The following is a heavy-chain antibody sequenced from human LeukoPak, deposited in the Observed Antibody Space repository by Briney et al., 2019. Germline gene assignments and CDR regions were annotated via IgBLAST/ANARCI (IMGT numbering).Heavy chain of an antibody. CDR2: LSRGGPTT. CDR3: AKEQRIRHCSEGVCMEGYHFDY. J-gene: IGHJ4*01. V-gene: IGHV3-23*01. CDR1: GFDFNMFC. Sequence: GGSLRLSCTGSGFDFNMFCMNWVRQAPGQGLEWVSHLSRGGPTTNYADSVKGRFSISRDKSKNTVFLQMNSLRPEDTAVYYCAKEQRIRHCSEGVCMEGYHFDYWGQGTLVTVSS. D-gene: IGHD2-8*01.